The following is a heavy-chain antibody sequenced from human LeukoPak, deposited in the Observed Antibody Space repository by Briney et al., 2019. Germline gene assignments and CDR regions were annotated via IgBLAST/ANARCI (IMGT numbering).Heavy chain of an antibody. V-gene: IGHV1-69*04. CDR1: GGTFSSYA. CDR2: IIPILGIA. Sequence: SVKVSCKASGGTFSSYAISWVRQAPGQGLEWVGRIIPILGIANYAQKFQGRVTITADKSTSTAYMELSSLRSEDTAVYYCARELLMVYAFFDYWGQGTLVTVSS. J-gene: IGHJ4*02. CDR3: ARELLMVYAFFDY. D-gene: IGHD2-8*01.